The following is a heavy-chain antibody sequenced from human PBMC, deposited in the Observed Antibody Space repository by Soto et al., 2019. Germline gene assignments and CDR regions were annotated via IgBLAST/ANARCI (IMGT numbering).Heavy chain of an antibody. V-gene: IGHV3-74*01. J-gene: IGHJ4*02. CDR3: ARGGLEPVDY. D-gene: IGHD2-2*01. Sequence: EVQLVESGGDLVQPGGSLRLSCAASGFSFSTFWMRWVRQAPGKGLVWVSRINPEETTTTYADSVRGRFTISRDNAKNTLYLQMNSLRADDTAVYYCARGGLEPVDYWGQGTLVTVFS. CDR1: GFSFSTFW. CDR2: INPEETTT.